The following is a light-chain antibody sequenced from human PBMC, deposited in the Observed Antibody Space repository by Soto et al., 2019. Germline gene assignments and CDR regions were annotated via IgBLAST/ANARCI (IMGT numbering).Light chain of an antibody. V-gene: IGLV1-40*01. CDR2: GNS. CDR1: SSNIGAGYD. J-gene: IGLJ3*02. Sequence: QSVLTQPPSVSGAPGQRVTISCTGSSSNIGAGYDVHWYQQLPGTAPKLLIYGNSNRPSGVPDRFSGSKSGTSASLAITGLQAEDEADYYCQSSGSSLSRRVFGGGTQLTVL. CDR3: QSSGSSLSRRV.